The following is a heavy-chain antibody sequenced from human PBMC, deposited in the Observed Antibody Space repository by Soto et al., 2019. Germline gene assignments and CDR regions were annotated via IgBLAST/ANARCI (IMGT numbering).Heavy chain of an antibody. D-gene: IGHD2-2*01. CDR3: ARGRLTNTYVDY. Sequence: PSETLSLTCTVCGGSISSYYWSWIRQPAGQGLEWSGRIYNSGSTNYNPSLKSRVTMSVDTSKNHFSLKLSSVTAEDTAVYYCARGRLTNTYVDYWGQGTLVRVSS. CDR1: GGSISSYY. V-gene: IGHV4-4*07. CDR2: IYNSGST. J-gene: IGHJ4*02.